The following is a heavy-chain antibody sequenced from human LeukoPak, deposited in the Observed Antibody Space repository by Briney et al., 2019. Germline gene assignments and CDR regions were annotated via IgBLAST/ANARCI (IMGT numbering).Heavy chain of an antibody. CDR2: ISSDGSKT. CDR3: ARDSTYWYDSGSSGPHYFDY. D-gene: IGHD3-10*01. CDR1: GFIFSNYA. Sequence: PGGSLRLSCAASGFIFSNYAMHWVRLAPGKGLEWVALISSDGSKTYHADSVKGRFSISRDNSKNTLYLQLNSLRAEDTSVYYCARDSTYWYDSGSSGPHYFDYWGQGTLVTVSS. V-gene: IGHV3-30*01. J-gene: IGHJ4*02.